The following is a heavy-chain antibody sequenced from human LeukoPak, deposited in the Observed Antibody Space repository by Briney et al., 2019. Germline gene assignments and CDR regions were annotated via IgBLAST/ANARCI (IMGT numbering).Heavy chain of an antibody. CDR1: GGSISSYY. CDR3: ARHWASGYYFDY. Sequence: SETLSLTCTVSGGSISSYYWSWIRQPPGKGLEWIGYIYYSGSTNYNPSLKSRVTISVDTSKNQSSLKLSSVTAADTAVYYCARHWASGYYFDYWGQGTLVTVSS. D-gene: IGHD3-16*01. J-gene: IGHJ4*02. V-gene: IGHV4-59*08. CDR2: IYYSGST.